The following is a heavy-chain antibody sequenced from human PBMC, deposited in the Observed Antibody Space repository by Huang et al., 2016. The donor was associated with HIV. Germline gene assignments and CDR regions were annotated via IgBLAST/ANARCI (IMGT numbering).Heavy chain of an antibody. CDR1: GYGFSSYW. J-gene: IGHJ4*02. V-gene: IGHV5-51*01. CDR3: ARQVDGFRSHFDF. CDR2: IYPRDSET. D-gene: IGHD5-18*01. Sequence: EVLLVQSGAELKEPGESLKISCKASGYGFSSYWIGGVRQKPGNGLEWRGSIYPRDSETKYSPSFDGQVTISADKSTRTAYLQWESLKAPDTAIYFCARQVDGFRSHFDFWGQGTLVSVSS.